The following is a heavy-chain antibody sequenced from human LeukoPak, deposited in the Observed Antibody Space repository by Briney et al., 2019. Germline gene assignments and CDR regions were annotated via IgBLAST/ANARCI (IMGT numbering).Heavy chain of an antibody. D-gene: IGHD4-23*01. V-gene: IGHV4-39*01. CDR3: ARSFGGNSVNWYFDL. J-gene: IGHJ2*01. CDR1: GGSISSSIFH. Sequence: SETLSLTCTVSGGSISSSIFHWGCIRHPPGKGLEWIGSIFYSGSTYYNPSLKSPVTISVDTSKNQFALKLSSVTASDTAVYYCARSFGGNSVNWYFDLWGRGTLVTVSS. CDR2: IFYSGST.